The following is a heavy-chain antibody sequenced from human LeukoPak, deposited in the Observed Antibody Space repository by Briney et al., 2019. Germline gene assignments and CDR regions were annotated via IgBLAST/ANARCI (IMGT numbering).Heavy chain of an antibody. Sequence: SGGSLRLSCAASGFTVSSNYMSWVRQAPGKGLEWVSVIYSGGSTYYADSVKGRFTISRDNSKNTLYLQMNSLRAEDTAVYYCACSEAAGYSYGFYYYYYGMDVRGQGTTVTVSS. CDR1: GFTVSSNY. V-gene: IGHV3-53*01. J-gene: IGHJ6*02. D-gene: IGHD5-18*01. CDR2: IYSGGST. CDR3: ACSEAAGYSYGFYYYYYGMDV.